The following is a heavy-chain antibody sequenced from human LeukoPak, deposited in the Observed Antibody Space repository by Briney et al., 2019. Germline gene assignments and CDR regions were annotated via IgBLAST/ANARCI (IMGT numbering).Heavy chain of an antibody. V-gene: IGHV4-39*07. D-gene: IGHD3-3*01. J-gene: IGHJ3*02. CDR2: IYYSGST. Sequence: SETLSLTCTVSGGSISSSSHYWGWIRQPPGKGLEWIGSIYYSGSTYYNPSLKSRVTISVDTSKNQFSLKLSSVTAADTAVYYCARRIFGVAPGAFDIWGQGTMVTVSS. CDR1: GGSISSSSHY. CDR3: ARRIFGVAPGAFDI.